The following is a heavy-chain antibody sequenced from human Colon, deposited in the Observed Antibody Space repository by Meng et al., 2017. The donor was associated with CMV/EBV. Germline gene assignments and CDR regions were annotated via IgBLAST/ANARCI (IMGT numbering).Heavy chain of an antibody. CDR3: TKDTATTV. J-gene: IGHJ4*02. CDR2: IKSEIDGGTT. D-gene: IGHD4-11*01. V-gene: IGHV3-15*07. Sequence: LSCAASGFTFSNAWMNWVRQAPGRGLEWVGRIKSEIDGGTTNYAAPVKGRFTILRDDSKNTLFLQMNSLKIADSAVYYCTKDTATTVWGQGTLVTVSS. CDR1: GFTFSNAW.